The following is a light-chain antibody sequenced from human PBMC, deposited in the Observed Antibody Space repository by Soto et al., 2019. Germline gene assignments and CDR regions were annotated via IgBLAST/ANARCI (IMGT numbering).Light chain of an antibody. CDR1: QSVRTY. CDR3: EQYGSSPLT. Sequence: EIVLTQSPATLSLSPGERATLSCRASQSVRTYLAWYQVKPGQAPRLLIYDAYSRASGVQARFSGSGSGTDFTLTIRSLEPEDFAVYYCEQYGSSPLTFGGGTKVDI. CDR2: DAY. J-gene: IGKJ4*01. V-gene: IGKV3-20*01.